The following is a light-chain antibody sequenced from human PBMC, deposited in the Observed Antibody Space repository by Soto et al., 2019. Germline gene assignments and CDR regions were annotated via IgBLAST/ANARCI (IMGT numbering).Light chain of an antibody. V-gene: IGLV2-14*01. Sequence: QSALTQPASVSGSPGQSITISCTRTSSDVGGYNYVSWYQQHPGKAPKLMIYDVSNRPSGVSNRFSGSKSGNTASLTISGLQAEDEADYYCSSYTSSSTPLFGGGTKLTVL. J-gene: IGLJ2*01. CDR3: SSYTSSSTPL. CDR2: DVS. CDR1: SSDVGGYNY.